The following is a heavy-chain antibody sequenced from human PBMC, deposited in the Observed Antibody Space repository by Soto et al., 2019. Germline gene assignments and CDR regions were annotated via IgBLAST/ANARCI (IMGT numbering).Heavy chain of an antibody. D-gene: IGHD3-9*01. CDR1: GFSFEDYT. J-gene: IGHJ4*01. CDR2: ISWDGGRT. Sequence: PGGSLRLSCAASGFSFEDYTMHWVRHGPGKGPEWISLISWDGGRTLYSDSVKGRFIISRDNSKYSLYLQMNSLTTDDTALYHSARDTYDSFTSQKQYFDYRDQDTLVNASS. V-gene: IGHV3-43*01. CDR3: ARDTYDSFTSQKQYFDY.